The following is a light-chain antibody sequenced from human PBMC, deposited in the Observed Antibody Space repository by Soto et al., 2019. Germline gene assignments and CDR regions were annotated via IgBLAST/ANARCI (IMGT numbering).Light chain of an antibody. V-gene: IGKV3-15*01. J-gene: IGKJ4*01. Sequence: EIVMTQSPATLSVSPGETATLSCRASQSVSSNLAWYQQKPGQGPRLLMYGASTRATGIPARFNGSGSGTEFTLSISSLQSEDFAIYYCHQYNSWPRTFGGGTKVEIK. CDR1: QSVSSN. CDR2: GAS. CDR3: HQYNSWPRT.